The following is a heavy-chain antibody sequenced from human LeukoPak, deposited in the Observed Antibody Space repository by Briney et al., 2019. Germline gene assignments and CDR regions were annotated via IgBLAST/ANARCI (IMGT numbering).Heavy chain of an antibody. J-gene: IGHJ6*03. CDR1: GGSVSSYN. CDR3: ARYLVGPLVGSYYSHYMDV. Sequence: SETLSLTCTVYGGSVSSYNWTWIRQPAGMGLELIGRIYTSGITNYSPSLRSRVTMSLATSKNQFSLKMSSVTAADTAVYYCARYLVGPLVGSYYSHYMDVWGKGTTVTISS. CDR2: IYTSGIT. V-gene: IGHV4-59*10. D-gene: IGHD2-2*01.